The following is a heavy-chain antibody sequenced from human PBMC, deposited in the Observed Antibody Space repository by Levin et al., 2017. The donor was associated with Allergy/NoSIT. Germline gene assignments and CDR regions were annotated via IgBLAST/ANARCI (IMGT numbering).Heavy chain of an antibody. CDR3: ARRGTRDYYYYMDV. V-gene: IGHV5-51*01. CDR2: IYPGDSDT. CDR1: GYSFTSYW. J-gene: IGHJ6*03. Sequence: RGESLKISCQGSGYSFTSYWIGWVRQMPGKGLEWMGIIYPGDSDTRYSPSFQGQVSISADKSISTAYLQWSSLKASDTAIYYCARRGTRDYYYYMDVWGKGTTVTVSS. D-gene: IGHD1-1*01.